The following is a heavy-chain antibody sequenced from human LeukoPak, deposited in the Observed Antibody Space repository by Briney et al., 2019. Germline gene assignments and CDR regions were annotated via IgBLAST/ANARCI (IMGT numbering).Heavy chain of an antibody. Sequence: PGGSLRLSCAASGFTFSSYAMSWVRQPPGKGLEYVSVISGSGGSTHYRDSVKGRFTISRDNSKNTLYLQMNSLRVEDTAVYYCAKDGTTTITFDYWGQGTLVTVSS. V-gene: IGHV3-23*01. D-gene: IGHD1-1*01. J-gene: IGHJ4*02. CDR3: AKDGTTTITFDY. CDR2: ISGSGGST. CDR1: GFTFSSYA.